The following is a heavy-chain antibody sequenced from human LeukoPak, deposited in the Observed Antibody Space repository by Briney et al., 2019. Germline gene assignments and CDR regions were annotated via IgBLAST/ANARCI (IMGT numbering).Heavy chain of an antibody. CDR2: IYYSGST. CDR3: ARRSYYGSGSYSY. D-gene: IGHD3-10*01. CDR1: GGSISSSSYY. Sequence: SETLSLTCTVSGGSISSSSYYWGWIRQPPGKGLEWIRSIYYSGSTYYNPSLKSRVTISVDTSKNQFSLKLSSVTAADTAVYYCARRSYYGSGSYSYWGQGTLVTVSS. J-gene: IGHJ4*02. V-gene: IGHV4-39*01.